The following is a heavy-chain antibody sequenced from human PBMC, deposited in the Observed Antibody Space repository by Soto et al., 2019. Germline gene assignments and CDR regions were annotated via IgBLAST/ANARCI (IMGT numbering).Heavy chain of an antibody. Sequence: GASVKVSCKASGFTFTTYDFNWVRQATGQGLEWMGWMNPNSGNTGYAQKFQGRVTMTRNTSISTAYMELSSLSSDDTAVYYCAGNYDFWTLWGQGTLVTVSS. CDR2: MNPNSGNT. J-gene: IGHJ4*02. D-gene: IGHD3-3*01. CDR1: GFTFTTYD. CDR3: AGNYDFWTL. V-gene: IGHV1-8*01.